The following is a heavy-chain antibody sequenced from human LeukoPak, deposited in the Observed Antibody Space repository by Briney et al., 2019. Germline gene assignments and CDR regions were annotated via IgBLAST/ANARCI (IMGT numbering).Heavy chain of an antibody. CDR1: GGSVSSGSYY. CDR2: SYYSGGT. V-gene: IGHV4-61*01. J-gene: IGHJ5*02. Sequence: SETLSLTCTVSGGSVSSGSYYWSWIRQPPGKGLEWIGYSYYSGGTNYNPSLKSRVTISVDTSKNQFSLKLSSVTAADTAVYYCARDRCSSTSCYENWFDPWGQGTLVTVSS. D-gene: IGHD2-2*01. CDR3: ARDRCSSTSCYENWFDP.